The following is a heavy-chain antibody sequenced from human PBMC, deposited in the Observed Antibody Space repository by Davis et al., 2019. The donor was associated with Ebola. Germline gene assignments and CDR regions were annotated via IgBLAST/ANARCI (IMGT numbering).Heavy chain of an antibody. V-gene: IGHV3-21*01. J-gene: IGHJ5*02. D-gene: IGHD3-22*01. CDR1: GFPFSIYT. CDR2: ISGNSNYI. Sequence: PGGSLRLSCAASGFPFSIYTMNWVRQAPEKGLEWVASISGNSNYIYYADSVKGRFTISRDNAKNSLYLQMNSLRAEDTAVYFCARKKMIALNWFDPWGQGTLVTVSS. CDR3: ARKKMIALNWFDP.